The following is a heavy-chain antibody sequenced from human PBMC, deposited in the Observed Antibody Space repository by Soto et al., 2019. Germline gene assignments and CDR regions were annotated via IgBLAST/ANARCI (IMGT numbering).Heavy chain of an antibody. Sequence: GGSLRLSCAASGFTFSSYAMIWVRQAPGKGLEWVSSITGSGDYSVHRDSVEGRFTISRDNSKNTLFLQMNSLRADDTAVYFCAKDLERAVARHYDVWGQGTMVTVSS. J-gene: IGHJ3*01. CDR3: AKDLERAVARHYDV. CDR2: ITGSGDYS. V-gene: IGHV3-23*01. D-gene: IGHD6-19*01. CDR1: GFTFSSYA.